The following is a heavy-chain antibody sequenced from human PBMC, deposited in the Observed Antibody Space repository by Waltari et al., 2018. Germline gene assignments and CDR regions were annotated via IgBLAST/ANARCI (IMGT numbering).Heavy chain of an antibody. CDR2: IYSGGDT. D-gene: IGHD7-27*01. CDR3: ATWTGGSLGAFDN. J-gene: IGHJ3*02. V-gene: IGHV3-53*01. Sequence: EVQLVESGGGLIQPGGSLRLSCDVSGFTVSHNCIGWVRQAPGKGLEWVSVIYSGGDTYDADAVRGRFTISRDNSKNTLYLQMNSLRVEDTALYYCATWTGGSLGAFDNWGQGTMVTVSS. CDR1: GFTVSHNC.